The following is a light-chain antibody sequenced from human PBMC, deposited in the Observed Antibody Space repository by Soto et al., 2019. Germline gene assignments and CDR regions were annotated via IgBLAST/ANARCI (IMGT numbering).Light chain of an antibody. J-gene: IGKJ3*01. CDR1: QSVSSSY. V-gene: IGKV3-20*01. Sequence: EIVLTQSPGTLSLSPGDRATLSCRASQSVSSSYLAWYQQKPGQAPRLLIYGASGRATGIPDRFSGSGSGTDFTLTIRTLEPEDFAVYYCKQYGCSLIFTFGPGTKVDIK. CDR2: GAS. CDR3: KQYGCSLIFT.